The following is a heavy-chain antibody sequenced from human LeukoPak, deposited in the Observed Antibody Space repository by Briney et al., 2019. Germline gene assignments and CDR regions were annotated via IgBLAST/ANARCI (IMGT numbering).Heavy chain of an antibody. J-gene: IGHJ1*01. D-gene: IGHD5-18*01. CDR3: ASSYGKNYEYLQH. V-gene: IGHV4-59*01. Sequence: SETLSLTCTVSGGSISSYYWSWIRQPPGKGLEWIGYIYYSGSTNYNPSLKSRVTISVDTSKNQFSLKLSSVTAADTAVYYCASSYGKNYEYLQHWGQGTLVTVSS. CDR2: IYYSGST. CDR1: GGSISSYY.